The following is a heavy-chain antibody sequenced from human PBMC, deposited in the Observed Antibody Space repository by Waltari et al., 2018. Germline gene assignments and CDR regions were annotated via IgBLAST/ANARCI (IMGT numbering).Heavy chain of an antibody. CDR1: GGTFSSYA. CDR2: IIPIFGTA. CDR3: ASDTVGGARPGAFDI. Sequence: QVQLVQSGAEVKKPGSSVKVSCKASGGTFSSYAISWVRQATGQGLEWMGGIIPIFGTANYAQKFQGRVTITTDESTSTAYMELSSLRSEDTAVYYCASDTVGGARPGAFDIWGQGTMVTVSS. D-gene: IGHD2-21*01. V-gene: IGHV1-69*05. J-gene: IGHJ3*02.